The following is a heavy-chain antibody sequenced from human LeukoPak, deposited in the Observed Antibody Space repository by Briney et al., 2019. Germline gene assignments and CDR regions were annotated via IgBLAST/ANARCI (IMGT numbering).Heavy chain of an antibody. J-gene: IGHJ5*02. CDR2: MNPNSGNT. D-gene: IGHD2-2*01. CDR1: GYTFTSYD. Sequence: ASVKVSCTASGYTFTSYDINWVRQATGQVLEWMGWMNPNSGNTGYAQKFQGRVTITRNTSISTAYMELSSLRSEDTAVYYCARGLHCSSISCTTTWGQGTLVTVSS. CDR3: ARGLHCSSISCTTT. V-gene: IGHV1-8*03.